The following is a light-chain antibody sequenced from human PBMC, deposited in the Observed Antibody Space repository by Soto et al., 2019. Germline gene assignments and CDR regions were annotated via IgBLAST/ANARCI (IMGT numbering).Light chain of an antibody. Sequence: DIQMTQSPSTLSASVGDRVTITCRASQTINSKLAWYQKKPGQAPKLLIFDGYNLESGVPSRFGGRGSGTEFTLIIGSRQRDDFATYYCQQYETYFRYPVGQGTKLDIK. CDR2: DGY. CDR1: QTINSK. V-gene: IGKV1-5*01. CDR3: QQYETYFRYP. J-gene: IGKJ2*01.